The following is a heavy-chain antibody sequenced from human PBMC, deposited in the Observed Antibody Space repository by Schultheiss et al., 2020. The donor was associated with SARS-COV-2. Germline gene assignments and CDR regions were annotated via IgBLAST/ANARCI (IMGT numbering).Heavy chain of an antibody. CDR2: IYWDDDK. Sequence: TLSLTCTVSGGSISSYYWSWIRQPPGKGLEWLALIYWDDDKRYSPSLKSRLTITKDTSKNQVVLTMTNMDPVDTATYYCAHSSYDSSGYYLLDWFDPWGQGTLVTVSS. J-gene: IGHJ5*02. CDR3: AHSSYDSSGYYLLDWFDP. D-gene: IGHD3-22*01. V-gene: IGHV2-5*08. CDR1: GGSISSYYW.